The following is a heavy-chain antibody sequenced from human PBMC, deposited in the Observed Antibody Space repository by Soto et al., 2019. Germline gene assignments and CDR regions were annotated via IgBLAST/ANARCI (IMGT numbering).Heavy chain of an antibody. Sequence: EVQLVESGGGLVQPGGSLRLSCAASGFTFSSYWMSWVRQAPGKGLEWVANIKQDGSEKYYVDSVKGRFTISRDSSKNTLYLQMNSLRAADTAVYYCGRCTSTSCHLGSDYWGQGTLVTVSS. CDR2: IKQDGSEK. V-gene: IGHV3-7*01. CDR3: GRCTSTSCHLGSDY. D-gene: IGHD2-2*01. CDR1: GFTFSSYW. J-gene: IGHJ4*02.